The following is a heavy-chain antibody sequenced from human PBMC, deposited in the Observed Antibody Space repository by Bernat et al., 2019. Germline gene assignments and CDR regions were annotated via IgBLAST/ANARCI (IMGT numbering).Heavy chain of an antibody. Sequence: EVQLVESGGGLVQPGGSLRLSCAASGFTFSSYWMSWVRQAPGKGLEWVANIKQDGSEKYYVDSVKGRFTISRDNAKNSLYLQMNSLRAEDTAVYYCARVITGVQWYFDLWGRGTLVTVSS. CDR3: ARVITGVQWYFDL. CDR2: IKQDGSEK. V-gene: IGHV3-7*01. CDR1: GFTFSSYW. J-gene: IGHJ2*01. D-gene: IGHD3-22*01.